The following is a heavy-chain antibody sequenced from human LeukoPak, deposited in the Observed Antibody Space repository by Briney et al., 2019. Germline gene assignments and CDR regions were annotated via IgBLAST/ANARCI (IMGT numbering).Heavy chain of an antibody. Sequence: KPSETLSLTCAVYGGSFSGYYWSWIRQPPGKGLEWIGETNHSGSTNYNPSLKSRVTISVVTSKNQFSLKLSSVTAADTAVYYCARGLDVVAVAGLYYFDYWGQGTLVTVSS. V-gene: IGHV4-34*01. CDR1: GGSFSGYY. D-gene: IGHD6-19*01. CDR3: ARGLDVVAVAGLYYFDY. J-gene: IGHJ4*02. CDR2: TNHSGST.